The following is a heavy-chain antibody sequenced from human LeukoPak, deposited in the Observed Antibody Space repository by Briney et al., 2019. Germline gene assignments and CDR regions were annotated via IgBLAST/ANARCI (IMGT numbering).Heavy chain of an antibody. V-gene: IGHV1-69*06. CDR1: GGTFSSYA. CDR3: ASGGNSSGWYFTAFDI. D-gene: IGHD6-13*01. J-gene: IGHJ3*02. Sequence: ASVKVSCKASGGTFSSYAISWVRQAPGQGLEWMGGIIPIFGTANYAQKFQGRVTITADKSTSTAYMELSSLRSEDTAVYYCASGGNSSGWYFTAFDIWGQGTMVTVSS. CDR2: IIPIFGTA.